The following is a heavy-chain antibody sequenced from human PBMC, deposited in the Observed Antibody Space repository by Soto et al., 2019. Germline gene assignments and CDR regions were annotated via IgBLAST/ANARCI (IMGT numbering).Heavy chain of an antibody. CDR2: IYHSGST. D-gene: IGHD2-15*01. V-gene: IGHV4-30-2*01. Sequence: SETLSLTCAVSGGSISSGGYSWSWIRQPPGKGLEWIGYIYHSGSTYYNPSLKSRVTISVDTSKNQFSLKLSSVTAADTAVYYCARKDLVYYYYGMDVWGQGTTVTVSS. CDR3: ARKDLVYYYYGMDV. CDR1: GGSISSGGYS. J-gene: IGHJ6*02.